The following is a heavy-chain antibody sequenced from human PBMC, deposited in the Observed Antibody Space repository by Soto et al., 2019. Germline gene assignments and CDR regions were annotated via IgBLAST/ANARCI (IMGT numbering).Heavy chain of an antibody. J-gene: IGHJ4*02. CDR3: AKGRGLGTSVSAATPSDF. CDR2: ISGSGSST. Sequence: EVQLLESGGGLVHPGGSLRLSCAVSGFTFSSYAMNWVRQAPGKGLEWVSAISGSGSSTYYADSVKGWFTISRDNSKNTLYLQMIRLIVVDTAVYYCAKGRGLGTSVSAATPSDFWGQGTLVTVSS. V-gene: IGHV3-23*01. D-gene: IGHD3-16*02. CDR1: GFTFSSYA.